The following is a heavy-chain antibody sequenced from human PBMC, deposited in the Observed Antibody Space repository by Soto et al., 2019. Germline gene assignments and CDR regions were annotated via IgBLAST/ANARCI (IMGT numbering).Heavy chain of an antibody. D-gene: IGHD1-26*01. CDR3: ARDHHYSGSYVDY. Sequence: GGSLRLSFSASVFTFSSHRMNWFRHAPGKGLGWVSYISSSTTIIYYADSVKGRFTISRDNAKNSLYLQMNSLRAEDTAVYYCARDHHYSGSYVDYWGQGTLVTVPS. CDR1: VFTFSSHR. CDR2: ISSSTTII. V-gene: IGHV3-21*05. J-gene: IGHJ4*02.